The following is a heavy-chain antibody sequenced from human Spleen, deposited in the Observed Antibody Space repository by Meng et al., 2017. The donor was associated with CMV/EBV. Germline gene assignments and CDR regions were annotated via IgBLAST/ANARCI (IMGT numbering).Heavy chain of an antibody. Sequence: GGSLRLSCAASGFTFSSYGMHWVRQAPGKGLEWVAFIRYDGSNKYYADSVKGRFTISRDNSKNTLYLQMNSLRAEDTAVYYCAKDEGLAGGGAYLEWLSAYYYYYGMDVWGQGTTVPSP. D-gene: IGHD3-3*01. CDR3: AKDEGLAGGGAYLEWLSAYYYYYGMDV. J-gene: IGHJ6*02. V-gene: IGHV3-30*02. CDR2: IRYDGSNK. CDR1: GFTFSSYG.